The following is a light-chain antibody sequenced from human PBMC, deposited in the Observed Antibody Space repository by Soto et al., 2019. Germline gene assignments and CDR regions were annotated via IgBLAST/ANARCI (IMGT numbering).Light chain of an antibody. V-gene: IGLV1-44*01. CDR1: NSNVGSQT. J-gene: IGLJ1*01. CDR3: AAWGGSLSAYV. CDR2: TTN. Sequence: QSVLTQPPSASETPGQRVTISCSGSNSNVGSQTVNWYQQFPGKAPKLLIHTTNQRPSGVPDRFSGSKSGTSASLAISGLQSEDEAEYFCAAWGGSLSAYVFGTGPKVTVL.